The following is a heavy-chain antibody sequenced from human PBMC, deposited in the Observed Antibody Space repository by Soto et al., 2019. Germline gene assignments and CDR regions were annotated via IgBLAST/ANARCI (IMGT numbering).Heavy chain of an antibody. D-gene: IGHD2-15*01. V-gene: IGHV3-23*01. Sequence: GGSLRLSCAASGFAFTSYAMSWVRQAPGKGLEWVSAISGSGDYAFYADSVKGRFTLARDNSKDTLFLQMDSLRAEDTAIYYCAKSRTHCTGGSCSAFDSWGQGTLVTVSS. CDR2: ISGSGDYA. J-gene: IGHJ4*02. CDR3: AKSRTHCTGGSCSAFDS. CDR1: GFAFTSYA.